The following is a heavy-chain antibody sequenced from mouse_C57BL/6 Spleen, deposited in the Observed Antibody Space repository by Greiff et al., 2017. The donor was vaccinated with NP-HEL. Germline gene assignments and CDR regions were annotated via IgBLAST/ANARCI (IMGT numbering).Heavy chain of an antibody. CDR3: ARGGYYEGDAMDY. D-gene: IGHD2-4*01. CDR1: GYSITSGYY. J-gene: IGHJ4*01. V-gene: IGHV3-6*01. CDR2: ISYDGSN. Sequence: EVQLQQSGPGLVKPSQSLSLTCSVTGYSITSGYYWNWIRQFPGNKLEWMGYISYDGSNNYNPSLKNRISITRDTSKNQFFLKLNSVTTEDTATYYCARGGYYEGDAMDYWGQGTSVTVSS.